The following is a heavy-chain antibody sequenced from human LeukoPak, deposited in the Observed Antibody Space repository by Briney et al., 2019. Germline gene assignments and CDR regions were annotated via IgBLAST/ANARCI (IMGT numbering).Heavy chain of an antibody. Sequence: ASVKVSCKASGYTFTSYGISWVRQAPGQGLEWMGWISAYNGNTNYAQKLQGRVTMTTDTSTSTAYMELRSLRSDDTAVYYCARTGGDDSSGYYYAHFDYWGQGTLVTVSS. J-gene: IGHJ4*02. V-gene: IGHV1-18*01. CDR2: ISAYNGNT. D-gene: IGHD3-22*01. CDR1: GYTFTSYG. CDR3: ARTGGDDSSGYYYAHFDY.